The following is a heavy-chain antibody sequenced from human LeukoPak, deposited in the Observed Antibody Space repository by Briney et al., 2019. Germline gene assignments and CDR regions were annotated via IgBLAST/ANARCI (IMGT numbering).Heavy chain of an antibody. J-gene: IGHJ4*02. CDR2: ISDNGVTR. CDR3: AKAPAPYYYYYGMYV. CDR1: GFTFSSYV. D-gene: IGHD3-10*01. V-gene: IGHV3-23*01. Sequence: GGSLRLSCAASGFTFSSYVMKWVRQAPGKGLEWVSSISDNGVTRYYADSVKGRFTISRDNSDNTVYLQMNSLRAEDTAIYYCAKAPAPYYYYYGMYVWGQGTLVTVSS.